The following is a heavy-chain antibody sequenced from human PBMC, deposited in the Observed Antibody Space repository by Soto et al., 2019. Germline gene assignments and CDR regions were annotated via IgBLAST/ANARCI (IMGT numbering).Heavy chain of an antibody. V-gene: IGHV3-23*01. CDR1: AFTFNNYA. CDR3: AKSLYADSSGDFYDY. J-gene: IGHJ4*02. CDR2: IGGSGRTT. D-gene: IGHD3-22*01. Sequence: EVQLLESGGGLVQPGGSLSLSCAASAFTFNNYAMSWVRQAPGKGLEWVSGIGGSGRTTYYADSVKGRFTISRDNSNNSLFLQMNSMRAEDTAVYYCAKSLYADSSGDFYDYWGQGTMGTVSS.